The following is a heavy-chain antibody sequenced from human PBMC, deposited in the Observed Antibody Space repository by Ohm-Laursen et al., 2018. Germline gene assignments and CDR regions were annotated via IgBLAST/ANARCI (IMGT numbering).Heavy chain of an antibody. CDR2: ISGGGGGT. V-gene: IGHV3-23*01. J-gene: IGHJ3*02. Sequence: GSLRLSCAASGFTFSSYAMTWVRQAPGKGLEWVSGISGGGGGTYYADSVKGRFTISRDNAKNSLYLQMNSLRAEDTAVYYCAKRGSSSYYSAVDIWGQGTMVTVSS. CDR1: GFTFSSYA. CDR3: AKRGSSSYYSAVDI. D-gene: IGHD3-22*01.